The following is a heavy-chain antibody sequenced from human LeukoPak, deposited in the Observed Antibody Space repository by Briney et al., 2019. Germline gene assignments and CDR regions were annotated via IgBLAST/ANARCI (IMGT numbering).Heavy chain of an antibody. J-gene: IGHJ3*02. V-gene: IGHV6-1*01. CDR3: ARWMSEDGAFDI. CDR1: GDSFPSNSAA. D-gene: IGHD5-24*01. CDR2: TYYRSKWYN. Sequence: SQTLSLTCAISGDSFPSNSAAWNWIRQSPSRGLEWLGRTYYRSKWYNDYAVSVKSRITVNPDTSKNQFSLQLNSVTPEDTAVYYCARWMSEDGAFDIWGQGTMVTVSS.